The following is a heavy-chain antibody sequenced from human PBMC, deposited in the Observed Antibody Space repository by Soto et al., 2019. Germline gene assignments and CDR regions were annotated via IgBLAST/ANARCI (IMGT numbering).Heavy chain of an antibody. CDR3: ARGRYCLTGRCFPNWFDS. Sequence: SETLSLTCSVSGDSISNLDYFWAWIRQPPGQALEYIGYIYKSATTYYNPSFESRVAISVDTSKSQFSLNVTSVTAADTAVYFCARGRYCLTGRCFPNWFDSWGQGALVTVSA. V-gene: IGHV4-30-4*01. J-gene: IGHJ5*01. CDR1: GDSISNLDYF. D-gene: IGHD7-27*01. CDR2: IYKSATT.